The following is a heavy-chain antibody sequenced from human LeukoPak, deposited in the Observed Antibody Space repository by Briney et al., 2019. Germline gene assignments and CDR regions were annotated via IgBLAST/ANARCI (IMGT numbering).Heavy chain of an antibody. CDR3: ARGATGICFDY. J-gene: IGHJ4*02. CDR2: ISYDGSNK. CDR1: GFTFSSYA. Sequence: GRSLRLSCAASGFTFSSYAMHRVRQAPGKGLEWVAVISYDGSNKYYADSVKGRFTISRDNSKNTLYLQMNSLRAEDTAVYYCARGATGICFDYWGQRTLVTVSS. D-gene: IGHD1-1*01. V-gene: IGHV3-30-3*01.